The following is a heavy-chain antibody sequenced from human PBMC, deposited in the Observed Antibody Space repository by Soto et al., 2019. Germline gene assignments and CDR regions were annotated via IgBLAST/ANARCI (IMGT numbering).Heavy chain of an antibody. V-gene: IGHV1-2*02. CDR2: INPNSGGT. CDR3: ASSPRYDSSGYKFDY. Sequence: QVQLVQSGAEVKKPGASVKVSCKDSGYTFTGYDMHWVRQAPGQGLEWMGWINPNSGGTDYAQKFQGRVTMTRYTSISTVYMELSRLRSDDTAVYYCASSPRYDSSGYKFDYWGQGTLVTVSS. D-gene: IGHD3-22*01. CDR1: GYTFTGYD. J-gene: IGHJ4*02.